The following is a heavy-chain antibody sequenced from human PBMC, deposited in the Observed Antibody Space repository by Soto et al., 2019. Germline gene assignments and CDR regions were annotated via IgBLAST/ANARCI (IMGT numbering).Heavy chain of an antibody. Sequence: SETLSLTCAVSGGSISSGGYSWSWIRQPPGKGLEWIGYIYHSGSPYYNPSLKSRVTISVDRSKNQFSLKLSSVTAADTAVYYCARDTGSSGLSLDYWGQGTQVTVSS. V-gene: IGHV4-30-2*01. J-gene: IGHJ4*02. CDR1: GGSISSGGYS. CDR2: IYHSGSP. CDR3: ARDTGSSGLSLDY. D-gene: IGHD3-22*01.